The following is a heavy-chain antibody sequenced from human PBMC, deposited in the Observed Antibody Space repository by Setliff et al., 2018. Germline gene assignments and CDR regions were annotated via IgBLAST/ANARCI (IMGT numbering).Heavy chain of an antibody. J-gene: IGHJ6*03. CDR1: GYTFTTYA. V-gene: IGHV7-4-1*02. Sequence: ASVKVSCKASGYTFTTYAMGWMRQAPGQGLEWMGWINTNTGNPSYAQGFTGRFVFSLDTSVSTAYLQINSLEAEDSAVYYCGRASRFGTIVYRGDYNMDVWGKGTTVTVSS. D-gene: IGHD3-10*01. CDR3: GRASRFGTIVYRGDYNMDV. CDR2: INTNTGNP.